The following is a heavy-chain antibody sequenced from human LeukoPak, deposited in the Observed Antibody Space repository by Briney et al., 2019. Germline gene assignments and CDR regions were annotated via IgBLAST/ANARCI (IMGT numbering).Heavy chain of an antibody. J-gene: IGHJ3*02. CDR1: GYTFTDFY. D-gene: IGHD1-26*01. V-gene: IGHV1-18*04. CDR2: ISTYNGNT. Sequence: ASVKVSCKASGYTFTDFYIHWMRQAPGQGLEWMGWISTYNGNTKYTQKFQGRVTMTTDTSTRTAYMDLRSLRSDDTAVYYCARDLIVGATLAGGHDAFDIWGQGTMVTVSS. CDR3: ARDLIVGATLAGGHDAFDI.